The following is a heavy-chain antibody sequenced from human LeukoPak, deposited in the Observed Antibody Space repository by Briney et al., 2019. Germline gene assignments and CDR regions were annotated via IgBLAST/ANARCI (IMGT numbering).Heavy chain of an antibody. CDR1: GFTLSSYG. CDR2: IWYDGSNK. J-gene: IGHJ6*02. Sequence: GGSLRLSCAASGFTLSSYGMHWVRQAPGKGLEWVAVIWYDGSNKYYADSVKGRFTISRDNSKNTLYLQMNSLRAEDTAVYYCAREEDTGHYYYYGMDVWGQGTTVTVSS. D-gene: IGHD1-14*01. V-gene: IGHV3-33*01. CDR3: AREEDTGHYYYYGMDV.